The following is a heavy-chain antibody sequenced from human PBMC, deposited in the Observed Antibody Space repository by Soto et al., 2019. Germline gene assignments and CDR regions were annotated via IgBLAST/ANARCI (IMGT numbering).Heavy chain of an antibody. CDR2: IYHSGST. CDR3: ARMVGATQVDF. V-gene: IGHV4-4*02. D-gene: IGHD1-26*01. CDR1: GASISSTTSHNW. Sequence: QVHLQESGPGLVRPSGTLSLTCAVSGASISSTTSHNWWSWVRQPPGKGLEWIGEIYHSGSTNYNPPLKSRVTMSVDKSTNQFSLKLTSVTAADTAVYYCARMVGATQVDFWGQGTLVTVSS. J-gene: IGHJ4*02.